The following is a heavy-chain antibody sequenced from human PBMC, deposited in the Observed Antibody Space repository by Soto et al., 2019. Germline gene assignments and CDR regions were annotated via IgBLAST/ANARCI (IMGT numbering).Heavy chain of an antibody. CDR2: IYYSGST. J-gene: IGHJ4*02. Sequence: SETLSLTCTVSGGSISSSSYYWGCIRQPPGKGLEWIGSIYYSGSTYYNPSLKSRVTISVDTSKNQFSLKLSSVTAADTAVYYCARLPYDFWSGYYNYYFDYWGQGTLVTVSS. CDR1: GGSISSSSYY. V-gene: IGHV4-39*01. D-gene: IGHD3-3*01. CDR3: ARLPYDFWSGYYNYYFDY.